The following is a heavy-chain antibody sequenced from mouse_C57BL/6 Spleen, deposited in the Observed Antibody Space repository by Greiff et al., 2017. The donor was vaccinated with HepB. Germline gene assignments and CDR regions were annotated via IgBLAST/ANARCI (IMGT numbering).Heavy chain of an antibody. D-gene: IGHD2-5*01. V-gene: IGHV1-69*01. CDR1: GYTFTSYW. CDR2: IDPSDSYT. J-gene: IGHJ2*01. CDR3: ARGDYSNFDS. Sequence: VKLQQPGAELVMPGASVKLSCKASGYTFTSYWMHWVKQRPGQGLEWIGEIDPSDSYTNYNQKFKGKSTLTVDKSSSTAYMELSSLTSEDSAVYNCARGDYSNFDSWGAGTTLTVSS.